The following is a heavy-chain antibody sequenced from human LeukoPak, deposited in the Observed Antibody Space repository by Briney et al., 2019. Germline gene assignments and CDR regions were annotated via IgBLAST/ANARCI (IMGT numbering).Heavy chain of an antibody. V-gene: IGHV3-30*18. CDR3: AKSCLGCIYGGCFDY. J-gene: IGHJ4*02. Sequence: GRSLRLSCAASGFTFSSYGMHWVRQAPGKGLEWVAVISYDGSNKYYADSVKGRFTISRDNSKNTLYLQMNSLRAEDTAVYYCAKSCLGCIYGGCFDYWGQGTLVTVSS. CDR2: ISYDGSNK. CDR1: GFTFSSYG. D-gene: IGHD4-23*01.